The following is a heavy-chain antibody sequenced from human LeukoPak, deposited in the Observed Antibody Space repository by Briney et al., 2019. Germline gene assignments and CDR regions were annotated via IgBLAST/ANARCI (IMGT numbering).Heavy chain of an antibody. CDR1: GYTFTSYD. CDR3: ARDLDDFWSGYTSWYYYYGMDV. CDR2: INPSGGST. J-gene: IGHJ6*02. Sequence: GASVKVSCKASGYTFTSYDINWVRQATGQGLEWMGIINPSGGSTSYAQKFQGRVTMTRDTSTSTVYMELSSLRSEDTAVYYCARDLDDFWSGYTSWYYYYGMDVWGQGTTVTVSS. V-gene: IGHV1-46*01. D-gene: IGHD3-3*01.